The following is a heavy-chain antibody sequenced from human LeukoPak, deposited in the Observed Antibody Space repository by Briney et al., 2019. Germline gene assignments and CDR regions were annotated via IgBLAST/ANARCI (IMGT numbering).Heavy chain of an antibody. CDR3: ARGAPYGDCVIDY. D-gene: IGHD4-17*01. Sequence: PGGSLRLSCAASGFTFSSYAMHWVRQAPGKGLEWVAVISYDGSNKYYADSVKGRFTISRDNSKNTLYLQMNSLRAEDTAVYYCARGAPYGDCVIDYWGQGTLVTVSS. J-gene: IGHJ4*02. CDR2: ISYDGSNK. V-gene: IGHV3-30-3*01. CDR1: GFTFSSYA.